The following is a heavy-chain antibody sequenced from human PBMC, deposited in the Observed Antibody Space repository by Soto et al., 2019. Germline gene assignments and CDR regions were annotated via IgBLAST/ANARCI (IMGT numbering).Heavy chain of an antibody. CDR1: GFTVTSSY. V-gene: IGHV3-66*01. J-gene: IGHJ6*02. Sequence: EVQLVESGGGLVQPGRSLSLSCAASGFTVTSSYMSWVRQPPGRGLECVAVIFSGGGTDYADSVKDRSTISSDKSTSTLWLQMNSLRAEDTAVYCCARGPRYYYYAMYVWGQGTTVTVSS. CDR2: IFSGGGT. CDR3: ARGPRYYYYAMYV.